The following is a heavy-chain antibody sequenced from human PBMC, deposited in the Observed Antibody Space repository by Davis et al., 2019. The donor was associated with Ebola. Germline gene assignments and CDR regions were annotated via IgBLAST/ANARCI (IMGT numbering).Heavy chain of an antibody. J-gene: IGHJ5*02. CDR2: INHSGST. D-gene: IGHD6-19*01. V-gene: IGHV4-34*01. Sequence: SETLSLTCAVYGGSFSGYYWSWIRQPPGKGLEWIGEINHSGSTNYNPSLKSRVAVSVDTSKNQFSLKLSSVTAADTAVYYCARDLSSSGWPNWFDPWGQGTLVTVSS. CDR1: GGSFSGYY. CDR3: ARDLSSSGWPNWFDP.